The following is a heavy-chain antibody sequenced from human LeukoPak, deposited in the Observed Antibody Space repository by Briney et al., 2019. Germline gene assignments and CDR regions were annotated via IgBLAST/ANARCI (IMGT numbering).Heavy chain of an antibody. Sequence: PGGSLRLSCAASGFTFSSYAMSWVRQAPGKGLEWVSAISGSGGSTYYADSVKGRFTISRDNSKNTLYLQMNSLRAEDTAVYYCAKDTPTPYYYDSSGYADFGGQGTLVTVSS. CDR1: GFTFSSYA. D-gene: IGHD3-22*01. CDR3: AKDTPTPYYYDSSGYADF. CDR2: ISGSGGST. V-gene: IGHV3-23*01. J-gene: IGHJ4*02.